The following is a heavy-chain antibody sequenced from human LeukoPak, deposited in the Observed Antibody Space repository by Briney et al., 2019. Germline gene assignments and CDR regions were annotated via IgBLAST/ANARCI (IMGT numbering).Heavy chain of an antibody. CDR1: GFTFSSYG. Sequence: GGSLRLSCAASGFTFSSYGMHWVRQAPGKGLEWVAVIWYDGSNKYYADSVKGRFTISRDNSKSTLYLQMNSLRAEDTAVYYCARAPPRGYFDYWGQGTLVTVSS. CDR2: IWYDGSNK. CDR3: ARAPPRGYFDY. D-gene: IGHD3-16*01. V-gene: IGHV3-33*01. J-gene: IGHJ4*02.